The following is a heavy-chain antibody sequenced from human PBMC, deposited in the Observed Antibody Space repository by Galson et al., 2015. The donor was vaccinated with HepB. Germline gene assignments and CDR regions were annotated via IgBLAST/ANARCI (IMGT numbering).Heavy chain of an antibody. J-gene: IGHJ4*02. D-gene: IGHD3-10*01. CDR1: GFIFSSHG. CDR2: ISGSGGST. V-gene: IGHV3-23*01. CDR3: AKVAKTRGVLWFGELGYFDY. Sequence: SLRLSCAASGFIFSSHGMSWVRQAPGKGLEWVSGISGSGGSTYYADSVKGRFTISRDNSKNTLYLQMNSLRAEDTAVYYCAKVAKTRGVLWFGELGYFDYWGQGTLVTVSS.